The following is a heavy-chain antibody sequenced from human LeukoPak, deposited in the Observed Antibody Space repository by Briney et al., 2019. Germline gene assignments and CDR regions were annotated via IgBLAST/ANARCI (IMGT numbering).Heavy chain of an antibody. D-gene: IGHD6-19*01. CDR1: GDSISKYY. CDR3: ASQLPTSAWLGNYYFDD. Sequence: PSETLSLTCSVSGDSISKYYWNWIRQPPGRGLEWIGNILYSGSTNYNPSLKSRVTISIDTSKNQFSLKVSSVTAADTAVYYCASQLPTSAWLGNYYFDDWGQGTLVTFSS. CDR2: ILYSGST. V-gene: IGHV4-59*01. J-gene: IGHJ4*02.